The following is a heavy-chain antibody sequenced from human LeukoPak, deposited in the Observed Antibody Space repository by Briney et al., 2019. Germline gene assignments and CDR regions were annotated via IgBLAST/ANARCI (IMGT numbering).Heavy chain of an antibody. Sequence: GASVKVSCKASGYTFTSNYIHWVRQAPGQGLEWMGMIYPRDGSTSYAQKFQGRVTVTRDTSTSTVHMELSGLRSEDTAVYYCARDPRGGSSGWYNYYGMDVWGQGTTVTVSS. CDR2: IYPRDGST. CDR1: GYTFTSNY. V-gene: IGHV1-46*01. CDR3: ARDPRGGSSGWYNYYGMDV. J-gene: IGHJ6*02. D-gene: IGHD6-19*01.